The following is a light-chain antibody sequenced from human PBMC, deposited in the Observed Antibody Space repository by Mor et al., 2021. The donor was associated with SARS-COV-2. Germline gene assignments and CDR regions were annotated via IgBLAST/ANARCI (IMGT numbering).Light chain of an antibody. V-gene: IGKV3-15*01. CDR1: RSD. CDR3: QRYYGWPPYS. Sequence: RSDLAWYQQKGGQAPRLLIYGASTRATGIPARFSGSGSGTDFTLTISSLQSEDFAVYYCQRYYGWPPYSFGQG. J-gene: IGKJ2*03. CDR2: GAS.